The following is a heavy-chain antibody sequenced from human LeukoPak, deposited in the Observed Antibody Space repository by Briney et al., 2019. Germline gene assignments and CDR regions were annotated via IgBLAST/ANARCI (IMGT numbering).Heavy chain of an antibody. Sequence: EASVKVSCKASGYTFTSYYMHWVRQAPGQGLEWMGIINPSGGSTSYAQKFQGRVTMTRDTSTSTVYMELSSLRSEDTAVYYCARAYCSSTSCYAIYFDYWGQGTLVTVSS. CDR2: INPSGGST. CDR1: GYTFTSYY. CDR3: ARAYCSSTSCYAIYFDY. D-gene: IGHD2-2*01. V-gene: IGHV1-46*01. J-gene: IGHJ4*02.